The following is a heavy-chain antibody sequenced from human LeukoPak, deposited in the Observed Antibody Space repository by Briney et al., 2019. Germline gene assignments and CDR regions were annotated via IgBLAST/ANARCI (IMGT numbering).Heavy chain of an antibody. J-gene: IGHJ5*02. CDR1: GDSINIYY. CDR2: ITGSGST. D-gene: IGHD1-26*01. V-gene: IGHV4-4*07. Sequence: SETLSLTCSVSGDSINIYYWFWVRQPAGKGLEWIGRITGSGSTNYNPSLKSRVSISVDTSRNQFALNLRSVTAADTAVYYCAKIEVGRFDPWGQGTLVTVSS. CDR3: AKIEVGRFDP.